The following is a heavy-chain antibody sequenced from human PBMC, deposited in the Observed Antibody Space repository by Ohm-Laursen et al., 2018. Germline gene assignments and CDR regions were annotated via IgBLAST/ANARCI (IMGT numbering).Heavy chain of an antibody. V-gene: IGHV3-21*01. CDR2: ISSSSSYI. Sequence: GSLRLSCTASGFTFSSYSMNWVRQAPGKGLEWVSSISSSSSYIYYADSVKGRFTISRDNAKNSLYLQMNSLRAEDTAVYYCARDGEYSSSSGYFDYWGQGTLVTVSS. J-gene: IGHJ4*02. CDR1: GFTFSSYS. D-gene: IGHD6-6*01. CDR3: ARDGEYSSSSGYFDY.